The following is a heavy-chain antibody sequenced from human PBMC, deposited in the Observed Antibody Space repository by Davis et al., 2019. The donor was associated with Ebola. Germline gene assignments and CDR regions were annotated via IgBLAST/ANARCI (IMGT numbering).Heavy chain of an antibody. D-gene: IGHD2-21*01. CDR3: ARDRAFSRPSIRFDP. V-gene: IGHV1-69*04. J-gene: IGHJ5*02. Sequence: SVKVSCKASGGTFSSYAISWVRQAPGQGLEWMGRIIPILGIANYAQKFQGRVTITADKSTSTAYMELSSLRSEDTAVYYCARDRAFSRPSIRFDPWGQGTLVTVSS. CDR1: GGTFSSYA. CDR2: IIPILGIA.